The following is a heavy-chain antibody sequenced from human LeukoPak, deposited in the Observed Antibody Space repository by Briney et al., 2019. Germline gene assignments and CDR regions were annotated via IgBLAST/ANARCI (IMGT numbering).Heavy chain of an antibody. CDR2: IYTSGST. CDR3: ARASDWSINPFDY. J-gene: IGHJ4*02. CDR1: GASMVGYY. D-gene: IGHD6-19*01. Sequence: SETLSLTCDVSGASMVGYYWSWIRQPAGKGLEWIGRIYTSGSTNYNPSLKSRVTISVDTSKNQFSLKLSSVTAADTAVYYCARASDWSINPFDYWGQGTLVTVSS. V-gene: IGHV4-4*07.